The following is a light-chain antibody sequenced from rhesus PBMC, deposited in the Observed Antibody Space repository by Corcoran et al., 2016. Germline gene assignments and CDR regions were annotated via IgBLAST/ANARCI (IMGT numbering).Light chain of an antibody. CDR3: LQYRSSPWT. J-gene: IGKJ1*01. Sequence: DIQMTQSPSSLSASVGDTVTITCRASQSISSWLDWYQQKPGKAPKLLIYKESSLQSGVPSRFSGSGSGTYFTLTISSLQPEDFGTYYCLQYRSSPWTFGQGTKVEIK. V-gene: IGKV1-22*01. CDR1: QSISSW. CDR2: KES.